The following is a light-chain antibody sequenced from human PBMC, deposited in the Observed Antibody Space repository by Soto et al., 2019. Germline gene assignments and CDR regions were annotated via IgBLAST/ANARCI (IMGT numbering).Light chain of an antibody. V-gene: IGLV2-14*03. Sequence: QSVLTQPASVSGSPGQSITISCTGASTDVDGYDYVSWYQQHPGQAPKLIIFDVNNRPSGVSSRFSGSKSGDTASLTISGLQAEDDADYYCSSYTSSAPFYVLATGTKVTVL. CDR3: SSYTSSAPFYV. J-gene: IGLJ1*01. CDR1: STDVDGYDY. CDR2: DVN.